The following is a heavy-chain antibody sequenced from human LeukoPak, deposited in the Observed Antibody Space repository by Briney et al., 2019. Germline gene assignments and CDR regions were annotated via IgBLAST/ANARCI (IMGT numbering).Heavy chain of an antibody. J-gene: IGHJ5*02. Sequence: SETLSLTGAVYGVSFSGYYWSWIRQPPGKGLEWIGEINHSGSTNYNPSLKSRVTISVDTSKNQFSLKLSSVTAADTAVYYCASEAVAGTRWFDPWGQGTLVTVSS. CDR2: INHSGST. V-gene: IGHV4-34*01. CDR1: GVSFSGYY. D-gene: IGHD6-19*01. CDR3: ASEAVAGTRWFDP.